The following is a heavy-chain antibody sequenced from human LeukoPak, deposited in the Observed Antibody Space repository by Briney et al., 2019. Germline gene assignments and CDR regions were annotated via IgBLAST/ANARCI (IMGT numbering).Heavy chain of an antibody. CDR1: GDTFSSYA. CDR2: IIPIFGTA. J-gene: IGHJ6*03. V-gene: IGHV1-69*06. Sequence: SVKVSCKASGDTFSSYAISWVRQAPGQGLEWLGGIIPIFGTANYAQEFQGSFTITADKSTSTAYLELSSLRSEDTAVYFCARAVNGLTMVRGVRDYYYYMDVWGKGTTVTVSS. D-gene: IGHD3-10*01. CDR3: ARAVNGLTMVRGVRDYYYYMDV.